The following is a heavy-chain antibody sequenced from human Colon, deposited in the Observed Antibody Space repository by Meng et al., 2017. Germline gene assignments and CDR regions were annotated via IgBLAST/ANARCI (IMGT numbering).Heavy chain of an antibody. CDR2: MSPSSGDT. J-gene: IGHJ4*02. CDR3: ARGVTAGVDY. V-gene: IGHV1-8*01. Sequence: QVHLVQSGAAVKEPGTSVKFACKASGYDFTSYHINWVRQAMGQGPEWMGWMSPSSGDTGHAEKFQDRVTMTRDTSINTAYMEVRSLKSDDTAVYYCARGVTAGVDYWGQGTLVTVSS. D-gene: IGHD6-13*01. CDR1: GYDFTSYH.